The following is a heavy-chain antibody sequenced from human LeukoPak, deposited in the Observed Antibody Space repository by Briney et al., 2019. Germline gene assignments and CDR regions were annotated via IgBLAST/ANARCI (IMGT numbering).Heavy chain of an antibody. D-gene: IGHD2-2*01. J-gene: IGHJ4*02. CDR3: AKPRGIVVVPAAMSH. CDR1: GFSFSNFA. CDR2: ISGSGGST. Sequence: GGSLRLSCAASGFSFSNFAMTWVRQAPGKGLEWVSAISGSGGSTYYADSVKGRFTISRDNSKNTLYLQMNSLRAEDTAVYYCAKPRGIVVVPAAMSHWGQGTLVTVSS. V-gene: IGHV3-23*01.